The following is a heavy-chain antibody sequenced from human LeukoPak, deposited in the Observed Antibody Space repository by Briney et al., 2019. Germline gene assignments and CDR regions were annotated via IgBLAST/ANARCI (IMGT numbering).Heavy chain of an antibody. J-gene: IGHJ6*03. D-gene: IGHD4-17*01. Sequence: SETLSLTCTVYDGSFSGYYWSWIRQPPGKGLEWIGEINHSGSPAYNPSLKSRVTISVDTSKNQFSLKLSSVTAADTAVYYCARAVTTTHWAYYYYYMDVWGKGTTVTVSS. CDR2: INHSGSP. V-gene: IGHV4-34*01. CDR3: ARAVTTTHWAYYYYYMDV. CDR1: DGSFSGYY.